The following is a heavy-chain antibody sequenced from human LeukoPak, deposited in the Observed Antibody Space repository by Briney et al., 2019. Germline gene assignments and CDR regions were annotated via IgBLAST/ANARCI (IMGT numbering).Heavy chain of an antibody. J-gene: IGHJ4*02. Sequence: GRSLRLSCAASGFTFDDYAMHWVRQAPGKGLEWVSGISWNSGSIGYADSVKGRFTISRENAKNSLYLQMNSLRAEDTALYYCAKAPGGIAVAGYNDYWGQGTLVTVSS. CDR1: GFTFDDYA. CDR3: AKAPGGIAVAGYNDY. CDR2: ISWNSGSI. D-gene: IGHD6-19*01. V-gene: IGHV3-9*01.